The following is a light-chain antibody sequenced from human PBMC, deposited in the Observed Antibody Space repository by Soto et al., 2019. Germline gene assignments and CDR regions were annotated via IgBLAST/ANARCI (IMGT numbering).Light chain of an antibody. CDR2: GAS. V-gene: IGKV3-20*01. Sequence: EIVLTQSPGTLSLSPGERATLSCRASQSVSSNYLAWYQQKPGQAPRLLIYGASSRATGIPDRFSGSGSGTDFTLTIRRLEPEDFAVYYCQQYGNSRGTFGQGTKVDI. CDR3: QQYGNSRGT. CDR1: QSVSSNY. J-gene: IGKJ1*01.